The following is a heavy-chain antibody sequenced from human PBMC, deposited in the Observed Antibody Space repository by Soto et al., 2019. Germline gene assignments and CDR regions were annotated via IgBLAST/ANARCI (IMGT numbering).Heavy chain of an antibody. CDR1: GDSVSSNSAA. Sequence: PSQTLSLTCAISGDSVSSNSAAWNWIRQSPSRGLEWLGRTYYRSKWYNDYAVSVKSRITINPDTSKNQFSLRLNSVTPEDTAVYYCARELIASLGYSSGWYDYWGQGTLVTVSS. J-gene: IGHJ4*02. CDR2: TYYRSKWYN. D-gene: IGHD6-19*01. V-gene: IGHV6-1*01. CDR3: ARELIASLGYSSGWYDY.